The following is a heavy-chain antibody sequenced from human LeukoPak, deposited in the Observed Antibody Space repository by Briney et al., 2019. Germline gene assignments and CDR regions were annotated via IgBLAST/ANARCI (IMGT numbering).Heavy chain of an antibody. J-gene: IGHJ3*02. Sequence: GSLRLSCAASGFSFSGSALHWIRQPPGKGLEWIGEINHSGSTNYNPSLKSRVTISVDTSKNEFSLKLRSVTAADTTVYYCARARITNDAFDIWGQGTMVTVSS. CDR3: ARARITNDAFDI. CDR2: INHSGST. V-gene: IGHV4-34*01. CDR1: GFSFSGSA. D-gene: IGHD2/OR15-2a*01.